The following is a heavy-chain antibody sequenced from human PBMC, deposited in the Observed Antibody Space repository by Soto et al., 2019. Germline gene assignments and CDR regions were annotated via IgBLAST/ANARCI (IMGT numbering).Heavy chain of an antibody. D-gene: IGHD1-7*01. J-gene: IGHJ4*02. V-gene: IGHV3-23*01. CDR1: GFTFSSYA. Sequence: EVQLLEPGGGLVQHGGSLRLSCAASGFTFSSYAMSWVRQAPGKGLEWVSGISGRGGSTYYADSVRGRFTISRENSKITLYLQMNSLRAEDTAVYYGAKDLLGAYNWNYGGYWGQGTLVTVSS. CDR3: AKDLLGAYNWNYGGY. CDR2: ISGRGGST.